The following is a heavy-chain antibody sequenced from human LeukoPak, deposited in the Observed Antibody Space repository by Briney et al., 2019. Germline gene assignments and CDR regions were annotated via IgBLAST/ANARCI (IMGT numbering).Heavy chain of an antibody. Sequence: IGYISYIGTTNYNPSLKIRVTISIDPYKNQFSLKLTSVTAADTAVYYCARDLVTVTKGFDIWGXXT. CDR2: ISYIGTT. V-gene: IGHV4-59*01. J-gene: IGHJ3*02. D-gene: IGHD4-17*01. CDR3: ARDLVTVTKGFDI.